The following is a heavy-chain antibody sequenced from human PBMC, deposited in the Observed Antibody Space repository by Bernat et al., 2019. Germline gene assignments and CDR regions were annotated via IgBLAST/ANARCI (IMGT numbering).Heavy chain of an antibody. CDR3: ARGLYYASGTYYTSRPFDS. CDR1: GFSLTTIGLG. D-gene: IGHD3-10*01. CDR2: IYWDDDK. V-gene: IGHV2-5*02. J-gene: IGHJ5*01. Sequence: QITLKESGPTLVKPTQTLTLTCTFSGFSLTTIGLGVGWIRQPPGKALEWLALIYWDDDKRSSPSLRNRLTISKDTSKNQVVLTLANVDPVDTATYYCARGLYYASGTYYTSRPFDSWGQGILVTVSS.